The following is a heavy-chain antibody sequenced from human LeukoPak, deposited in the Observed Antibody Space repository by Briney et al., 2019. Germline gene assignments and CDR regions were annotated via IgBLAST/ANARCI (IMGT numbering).Heavy chain of an antibody. D-gene: IGHD6-13*01. J-gene: IGHJ6*03. V-gene: IGHV4-59*01. Sequence: PSETLSLTCTVSGGSISSYYWSWIRQPPGKGLEWLGYIYYSGSTNCNPSLKSRVTISVDTSKNQFSLKLSSVTAADTAVYYCASLAAAGTINYYYYMDVWGKGTTVTVSS. CDR1: GGSISSYY. CDR2: IYYSGST. CDR3: ASLAAAGTINYYYYMDV.